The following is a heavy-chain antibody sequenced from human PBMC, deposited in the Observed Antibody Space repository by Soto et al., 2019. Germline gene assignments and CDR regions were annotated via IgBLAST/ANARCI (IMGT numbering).Heavy chain of an antibody. CDR3: ARDVRPRYYFDY. CDR2: ISAHNGNT. D-gene: IGHD3-10*01. V-gene: IGHV1-18*04. CDR1: GYTFTSYG. Sequence: ASVKVSCKASGYTFTSYGISWVRQAPGQGLEWMGWISAHNGNTNYAQKLQGRVTMTTDTSTSTAYMELRSLRSDDTAVYYCARDVRPRYYFDYWGQGTLVTVSS. J-gene: IGHJ4*02.